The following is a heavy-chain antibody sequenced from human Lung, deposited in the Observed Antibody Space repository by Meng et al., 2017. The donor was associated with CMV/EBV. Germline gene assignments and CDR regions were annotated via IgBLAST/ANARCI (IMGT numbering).Heavy chain of an antibody. CDR1: GFTFSNAW. CDR2: ISGSGGST. CDR3: AKDLGGETDFWSGYLYYYYYYGMDV. J-gene: IGHJ6*02. V-gene: IGHV3-23*01. D-gene: IGHD3-3*01. Sequence: GGSLRLXXAASGFTFSNAWMSWVRQAPGKGLEWVSAISGSGGSTYYADSVKGRFTISRDNSKNTLYLQMNSLRAEDTAVYYCAKDLGGETDFWSGYLYYYYYYGMDVWGQGXTVTVSS.